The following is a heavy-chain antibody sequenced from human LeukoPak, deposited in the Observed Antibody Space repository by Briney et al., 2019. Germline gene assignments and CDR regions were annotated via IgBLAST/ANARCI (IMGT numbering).Heavy chain of an antibody. V-gene: IGHV3-15*01. CDR3: TDPTRQGPHY. Sequence: GGSLRLSCAASGFTFSDAWMSWVRQAPGKGLEWIGRIKRKSDGETTDYAAPVKGRFTISRDDSKNTLYLQMNSLKIEDTAVYHCTDPTRQGPHYWGQGTLVTVSS. D-gene: IGHD1-14*01. J-gene: IGHJ4*02. CDR2: IKRKSDGETT. CDR1: GFTFSDAW.